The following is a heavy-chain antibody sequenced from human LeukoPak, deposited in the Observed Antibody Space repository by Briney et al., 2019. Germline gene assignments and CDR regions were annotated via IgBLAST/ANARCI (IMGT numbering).Heavy chain of an antibody. J-gene: IGHJ4*02. V-gene: IGHV4-39*01. CDR2: IYYSGST. CDR3: ARLPARYYGSGSYDYFDY. CDR1: GGSISSSGYY. Sequence: PSETLSLTCTVSGGSISSSGYYWGWIRQPPGKGLEWIGGIYYSGSTYYNPSLKSRVTISVDTSKNQFSLKLSSVTAADTAVYYCARLPARYYGSGSYDYFDYWGQGTLVTVSS. D-gene: IGHD3-10*01.